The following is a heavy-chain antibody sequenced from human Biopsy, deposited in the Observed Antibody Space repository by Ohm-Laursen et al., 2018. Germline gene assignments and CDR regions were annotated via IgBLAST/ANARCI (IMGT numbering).Heavy chain of an antibody. CDR1: GFSLNTRGMS. V-gene: IGHV2-70*16. D-gene: IGHD2-2*02. CDR2: IDRDAAK. Sequence: TQTLTLTCTLSGFSLNTRGMSVTWIRQPPGKALEWLARIDRDAAKFYNESLKTRLTISKGTSENHVVLTLSDVAPVDTATYYCARIPILVVPAAIVYRHRRHLQGLDVWGQGTMVIVSS. J-gene: IGHJ6*02. CDR3: ARIPILVVPAAIVYRHRRHLQGLDV.